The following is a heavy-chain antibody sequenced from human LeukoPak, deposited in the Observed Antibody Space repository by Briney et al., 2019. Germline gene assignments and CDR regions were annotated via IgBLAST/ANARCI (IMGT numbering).Heavy chain of an antibody. CDR1: GGSISSSSYY. CDR2: IYYSGST. D-gene: IGHD2/OR15-2a*01. V-gene: IGHV4-39*07. CDR3: AGRFTLRAEFDY. Sequence: SETLSLTCTVSGGSISSSSYYWGWIRQPPGKGLEWIGSIYYSGSTYYNPSLKSRVTISVDTSKNQFSLKLSSVTAADTAVYYCAGRFTLRAEFDYWGQGTLVTVSS. J-gene: IGHJ4*02.